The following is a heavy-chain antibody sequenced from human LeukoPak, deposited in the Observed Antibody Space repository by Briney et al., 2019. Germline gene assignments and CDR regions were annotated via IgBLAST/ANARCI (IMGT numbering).Heavy chain of an antibody. CDR1: GFTFSSYG. Sequence: GGTLRLSCAASGFTFSSYGMSWVRQAPGKGLEWVSAISGSGGSTYYADSVKGRFTISRDNSKNTLYLQMNSLRAEDTAVYYCAKRGAAATRYYYYYMDVWGKGTTVTVSS. CDR2: ISGSGGST. V-gene: IGHV3-23*01. CDR3: AKRGAAATRYYYYYMDV. J-gene: IGHJ6*03. D-gene: IGHD6-13*01.